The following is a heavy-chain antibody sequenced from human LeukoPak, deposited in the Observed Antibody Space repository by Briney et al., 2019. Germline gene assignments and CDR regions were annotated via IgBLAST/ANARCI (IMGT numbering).Heavy chain of an antibody. Sequence: ETGGSLRLSCAASGFSFSSYAMSWVPQAPGKGLEWVSAISGSGGSTYYADSVKGRFTISRDNSKNTLYLQMNSLRAEDTAVYYCATQQQLGYFDYWGQGTLVTISS. CDR1: GFSFSSYA. CDR3: ATQQQLGYFDY. CDR2: ISGSGGST. J-gene: IGHJ4*02. D-gene: IGHD6-13*01. V-gene: IGHV3-23*01.